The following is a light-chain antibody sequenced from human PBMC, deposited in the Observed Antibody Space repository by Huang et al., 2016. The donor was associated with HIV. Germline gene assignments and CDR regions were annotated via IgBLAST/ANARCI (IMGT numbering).Light chain of an antibody. J-gene: IGKJ1*01. CDR1: KCISNY. V-gene: IGKV1-5*03. Sequence: DIQMTQSPSTLSASVGDRVTITCRARKCISNYLAWYQQKPGTAPKLLIYKASTLESGGPSRVSGSGSGTEFTLTISSLQPDDFATYYCQQYNSYRTFGQGTKVEIK. CDR3: QQYNSYRT. CDR2: KAS.